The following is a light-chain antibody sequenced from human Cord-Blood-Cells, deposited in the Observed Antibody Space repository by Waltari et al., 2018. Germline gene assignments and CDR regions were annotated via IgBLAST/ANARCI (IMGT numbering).Light chain of an antibody. CDR2: DVS. CDR1: SSDVGGYNY. CDR3: SSYTST. J-gene: IGLJ2*01. V-gene: IGLV2-14*01. Sequence: QSALTQPASVSGSPGQSITISCTGTSSDVGGYNYVSGYQQHPGKAPKLMIYDVSKRPSGVSNRFSGSKSGNTASLTISGLQAEDEADYYCSSYTSTFGGGTKLTVL.